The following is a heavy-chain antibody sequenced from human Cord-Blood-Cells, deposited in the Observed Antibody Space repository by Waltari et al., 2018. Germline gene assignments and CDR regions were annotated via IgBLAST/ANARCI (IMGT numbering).Heavy chain of an antibody. CDR3: AVTIFGVVINPSFDY. V-gene: IGHV1-69*06. J-gene: IGHJ4*02. CDR1: GGTFSSYA. CDR2: IIPIFGTA. D-gene: IGHD3-3*01. Sequence: VQLVQSGAEVKKPGSSVKVSCKASGGTFSSYAISWVRQAHGQGLEWMGGIIPIFGTANYAQKFQGRVTITADKSTSTAYMELSSLRSEDTAVYYCAVTIFGVVINPSFDYWGQGTLVTVSS.